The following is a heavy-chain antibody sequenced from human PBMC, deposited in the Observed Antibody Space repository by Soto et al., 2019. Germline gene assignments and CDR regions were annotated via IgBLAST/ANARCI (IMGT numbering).Heavy chain of an antibody. J-gene: IGHJ4*02. Sequence: EVQLVESGGGLVQPGGSLRLSCAASGFTVSSNYMSWVRQAPGKGLEWVSVIYSGGSTYYADSVKGRFTISRDNSKNTLYLQMNSLRAEDTAVYYCARGTIWGWYYFDYWGQGTLVTVSS. CDR1: GFTVSSNY. CDR3: ARGTIWGWYYFDY. V-gene: IGHV3-66*01. CDR2: IYSGGST. D-gene: IGHD3-3*01.